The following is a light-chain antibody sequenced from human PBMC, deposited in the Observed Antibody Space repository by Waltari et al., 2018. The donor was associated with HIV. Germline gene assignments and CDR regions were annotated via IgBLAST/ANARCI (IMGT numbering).Light chain of an antibody. CDR2: LVS. Sequence: EIVMTQSPVFLSVTPGEAASISCRSSQSLLHSNGYKYLDWYLQRPGNPPQLLISLVSNRASGVTDRISGSGSGTDFTLKISRVGAEDVGTYYCMQGLQAPRTFGRGTKLEI. CDR1: QSLLHSNGYKY. V-gene: IGKV2-28*01. CDR3: MQGLQAPRT. J-gene: IGKJ2*01.